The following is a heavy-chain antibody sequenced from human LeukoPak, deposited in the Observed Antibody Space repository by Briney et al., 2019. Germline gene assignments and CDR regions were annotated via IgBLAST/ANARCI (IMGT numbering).Heavy chain of an antibody. CDR2: ISAYNGNT. D-gene: IGHD5-12*01. V-gene: IGHV1-18*01. CDR3: ARHNVGESGYYYFDY. J-gene: IGHJ4*02. CDR1: GYTFTSYG. Sequence: ASVNVSCKASGYTFTSYGISWVRQAPGQGLEWMGWISAYNGNTNYAQKLQGRVTMTTDTSTSTAYMELRSLRSDDTAVYYCARHNVGESGYYYFDYWGQGTLVTVSS.